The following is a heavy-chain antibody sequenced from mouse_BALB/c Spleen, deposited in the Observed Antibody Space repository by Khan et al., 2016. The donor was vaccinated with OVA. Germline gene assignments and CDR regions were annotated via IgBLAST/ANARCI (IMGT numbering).Heavy chain of an antibody. Sequence: EVQLVESGGDVVKPGGSLKLSCAASGFTFSTYGMSWVRQTPDKRLEWVATVSTGGHYTYYPDTVKGRFTISRENAKNTLYLQMNSLKSEDKTIVYCARLACYYDSEGFAYWGQGTLVTVSA. V-gene: IGHV5-6*01. J-gene: IGHJ3*01. CDR2: VSTGGHYT. CDR1: GFTFSTYG. CDR3: ARLACYYDSEGFAY. D-gene: IGHD1-1*01.